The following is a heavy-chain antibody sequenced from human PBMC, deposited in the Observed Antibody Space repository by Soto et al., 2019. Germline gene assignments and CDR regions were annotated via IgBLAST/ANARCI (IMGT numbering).Heavy chain of an antibody. Sequence: SETLSLTCTVSGGSISSSSYYWGWIRQPPGKGLEWIGSIYYSGSTYYNPSLKSRVTISVDTSKNQFSLKMNSVTAADTAVYYCAREVNSSPARGPNWFDPWGQGTLVTVS. V-gene: IGHV4-39*07. D-gene: IGHD6-13*01. CDR1: GGSISSSSYY. CDR3: AREVNSSPARGPNWFDP. J-gene: IGHJ5*02. CDR2: IYYSGST.